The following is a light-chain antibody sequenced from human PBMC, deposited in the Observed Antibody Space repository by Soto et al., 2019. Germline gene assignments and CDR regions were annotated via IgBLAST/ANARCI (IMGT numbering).Light chain of an antibody. J-gene: IGKJ4*01. Sequence: DIQLTQSPSFLSASVGDRVTITCRASQGISSYLAWYQQKPGKAPKLLIYAASTLQSGVPSRFIGSGSGTEFTLTISNLQPEDFATYYCQQHNSYPLPFGGGRKVEIK. CDR2: AAS. CDR3: QQHNSYPLP. CDR1: QGISSY. V-gene: IGKV1-9*01.